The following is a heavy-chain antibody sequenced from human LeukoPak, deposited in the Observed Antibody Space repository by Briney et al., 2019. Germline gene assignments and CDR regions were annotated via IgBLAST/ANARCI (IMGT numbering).Heavy chain of an antibody. D-gene: IGHD6-19*01. CDR2: IRYDGSNK. Sequence: GGSLRLSCAASGFTFSSYGMHWVRQAPGKGLEWVAFIRYDGSNKYYADSVKGRFTISRDNSKNTLYLQMNSLRAEDTAVYYCAKESSSGWYYYYYYYMDVWGKGTTVTISS. J-gene: IGHJ6*03. V-gene: IGHV3-30*02. CDR3: AKESSSGWYYYYYYYMDV. CDR1: GFTFSSYG.